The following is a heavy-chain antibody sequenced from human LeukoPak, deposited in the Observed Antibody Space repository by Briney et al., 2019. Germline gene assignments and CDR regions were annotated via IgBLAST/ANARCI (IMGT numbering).Heavy chain of an antibody. J-gene: IGHJ6*03. Sequence: GASVKVSCKASGYTFTSYGISWVRQAPGQGLEWMGWISAYNGNTNYAQKLQGRVTMTTDTSTSTAYMELRSLRSDDTAVYYCARVRRAHGGGDPGDYYMDVWGKGTTVTVSS. D-gene: IGHD2-21*02. CDR3: ARVRRAHGGGDPGDYYMDV. CDR2: ISAYNGNT. V-gene: IGHV1-18*01. CDR1: GYTFTSYG.